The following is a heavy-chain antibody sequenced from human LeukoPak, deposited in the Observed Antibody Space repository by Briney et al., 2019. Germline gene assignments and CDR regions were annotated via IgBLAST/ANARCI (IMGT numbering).Heavy chain of an antibody. Sequence: PGGSLRLSCAASGFTSSSYWMHWVRQAPGKGLVWVSRINGDGRTTHYADSVKGRFTISRDNAKNTLYLQMNSLRAEDTAVYYCVSGLVGAFDVWGQGTMVTVSS. J-gene: IGHJ3*01. CDR2: INGDGRTT. CDR3: VSGLVGAFDV. D-gene: IGHD2-2*01. CDR1: GFTSSSYW. V-gene: IGHV3-74*01.